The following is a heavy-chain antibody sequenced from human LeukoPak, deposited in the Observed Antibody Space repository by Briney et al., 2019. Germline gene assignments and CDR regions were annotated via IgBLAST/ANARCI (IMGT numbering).Heavy chain of an antibody. V-gene: IGHV3-9*02. CDR1: GFTSDDHA. CDR3: TKDLTPGGADV. J-gene: IGHJ6*02. Sequence: GGSLRLSCAVSGFTSDDHAMHWVRQASGKGLEWVAGIMWRSGSTGYGDSVKGRFTISRDNAKKSLYLQMNGLRVEDTAFYYSTKDLTPGGADVWGQGTTVTVSS. CDR2: IMWRSGST. D-gene: IGHD3-10*01.